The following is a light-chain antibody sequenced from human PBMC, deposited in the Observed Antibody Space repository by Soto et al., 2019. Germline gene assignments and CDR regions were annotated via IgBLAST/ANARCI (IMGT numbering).Light chain of an antibody. CDR1: SSNVGSSF. V-gene: IGLV1-47*01. J-gene: IGLJ2*01. CDR3: ATWDDSLSGPV. Sequence: QSVLTQPPSASGTPGQTVTISCSGSSSNVGSSFLYWYQQLPGTAPKLLIYTNNQRPSGVPDRFSASKSGASASLAISGLRSEDEADYYCATWDDSLSGPVFGGGNKVTVL. CDR2: TNN.